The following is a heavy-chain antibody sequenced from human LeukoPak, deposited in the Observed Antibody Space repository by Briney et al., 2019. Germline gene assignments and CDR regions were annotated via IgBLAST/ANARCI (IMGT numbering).Heavy chain of an antibody. D-gene: IGHD3-22*01. Sequence: GGSLRLSCAASGFTFSSYWMSWVRQVPGKGLEWVANIKQDGSEKYYVDSVKGRFTISRDNAKNSLYLQMNSLRAEDTAVYYCARDVRGWYYDSSGYYSYWGQGTLVTVSS. CDR2: IKQDGSEK. J-gene: IGHJ4*02. CDR3: ARDVRGWYYDSSGYYSY. V-gene: IGHV3-7*01. CDR1: GFTFSSYW.